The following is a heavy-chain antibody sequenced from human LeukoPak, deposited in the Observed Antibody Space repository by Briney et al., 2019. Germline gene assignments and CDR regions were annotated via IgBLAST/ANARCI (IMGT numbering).Heavy chain of an antibody. CDR1: GGSFSGYY. Sequence: PSETLSLTCAVYGGSFSGYYWSWIRQPPGKGLEWIGEINHSGSTNYNPSLKSRVTISVDTSKNQFSLKLTSVTAADTAVYYCARSNRHFDNTGFDYWGQGTLVTVSS. CDR2: INHSGST. J-gene: IGHJ4*02. CDR3: ARSNRHFDNTGFDY. D-gene: IGHD3-9*01. V-gene: IGHV4-34*01.